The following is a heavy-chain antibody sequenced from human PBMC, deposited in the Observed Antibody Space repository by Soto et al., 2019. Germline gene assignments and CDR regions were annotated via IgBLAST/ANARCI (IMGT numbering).Heavy chain of an antibody. CDR2: INPSSGGT. J-gene: IGHJ6*03. Sequence: QVQLVQSGAEVKKPGASVKVSCKASGYTFTGYYMHWVRQAPGQGLEWVGWINPSSGGTNYAQKFQGWVTLTRDTSISTAYMELSRLKSDDTAVYYCARSVALIQGMDVWGKGTTVTVSS. V-gene: IGHV1-2*04. CDR3: ARSVALIQGMDV. CDR1: GYTFTGYY.